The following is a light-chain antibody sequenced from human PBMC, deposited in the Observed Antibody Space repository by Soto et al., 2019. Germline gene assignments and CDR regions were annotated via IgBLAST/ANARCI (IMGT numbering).Light chain of an antibody. Sequence: QSVLTQPPSVSGAPGQRITISCAGSSSNIGSGYDVHWYQQHPGTTPKLLIYANNNRPSGVPDRFSGSKSGTSASLAITGLQAEDEADYYGQSFDSSLNAPSVFGTGTKVTVL. V-gene: IGLV1-40*01. CDR3: QSFDSSLNAPSV. J-gene: IGLJ1*01. CDR1: SSNIGSGYD. CDR2: ANN.